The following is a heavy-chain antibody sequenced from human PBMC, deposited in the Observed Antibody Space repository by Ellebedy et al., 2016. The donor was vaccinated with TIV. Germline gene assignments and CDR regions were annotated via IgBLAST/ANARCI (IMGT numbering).Heavy chain of an antibody. Sequence: MPSETLSLTCAVSGGSISSSNWWRWVRQPPGKGLEWIGEIYHSGSTNYNPSLKSRVTISVDTSKNQVSLKLNSVTAADTAVYYCARVVWQQPVSYAFDFWGQGTMVTVSS. V-gene: IGHV4-4*02. J-gene: IGHJ3*01. CDR1: GGSISSSNW. CDR2: IYHSGST. CDR3: ARVVWQQPVSYAFDF. D-gene: IGHD6-13*01.